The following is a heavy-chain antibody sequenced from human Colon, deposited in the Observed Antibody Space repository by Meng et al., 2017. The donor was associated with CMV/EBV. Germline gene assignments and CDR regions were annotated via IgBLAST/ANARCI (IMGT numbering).Heavy chain of an antibody. CDR2: IKQDGSET. V-gene: IGHV3-7*01. J-gene: IGHJ4*02. Sequence: SCKASGYTFTSYYMHWVRQAPGQGLEWVANIKQDGSETYYVDSVKGRFTISRDNAKNSLYLQMNSLRVEDTALYFCARENTAVPGGDSWGQGTLVTVSS. CDR3: ARENTAVPGGDS. D-gene: IGHD6-19*01. CDR1: GYTFTSYY.